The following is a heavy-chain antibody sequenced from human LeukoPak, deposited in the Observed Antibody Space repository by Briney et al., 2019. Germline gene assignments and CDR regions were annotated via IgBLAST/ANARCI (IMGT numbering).Heavy chain of an antibody. D-gene: IGHD1-26*01. CDR1: GGSISSSSYY. V-gene: IGHV4-39*07. Sequence: SETLSLTCTVSGGSISSSSYYWGWIRQPPGKGLEWIGSIYYSGSTYYNPSLKSRVTISVDTSKNQFSLKLSSVTAADTAAYYCARESHSGSSTPIFDYWGQGTLVTVSS. CDR2: IYYSGST. J-gene: IGHJ4*02. CDR3: ARESHSGSSTPIFDY.